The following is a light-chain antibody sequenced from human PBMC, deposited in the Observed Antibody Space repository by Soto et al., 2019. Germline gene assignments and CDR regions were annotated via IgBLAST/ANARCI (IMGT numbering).Light chain of an antibody. CDR3: QQLNSYPNT. V-gene: IGKV1-9*01. Sequence: IQLTQSPSSLSAYVGDRDTITCRASQGISSYLAWYQQKPGKAPKLLIYAASTLQSGVPSRFSGSGSGTDFTLTISSLQPEDFATYYCQQLNSYPNTFGPGTKVDIK. CDR2: AAS. J-gene: IGKJ3*01. CDR1: QGISSY.